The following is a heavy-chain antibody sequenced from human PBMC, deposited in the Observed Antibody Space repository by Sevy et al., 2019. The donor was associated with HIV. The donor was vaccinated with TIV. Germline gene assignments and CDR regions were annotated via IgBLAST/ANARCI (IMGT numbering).Heavy chain of an antibody. J-gene: IGHJ4*02. CDR3: TTDGIVGDHYFDY. D-gene: IGHD1-26*01. CDR2: IKSKTDGGTT. CDR1: AFTFSNAW. V-gene: IGHV3-15*01. Sequence: GGSLRLSCAASAFTFSNAWMSWVRQAPGKGLEWVGRIKSKTDGGTTDYAAPVKGRFTISRDDSKNTLYLQMNSLKTEDTAVYYCTTDGIVGDHYFDYWGQGTLVTVSS.